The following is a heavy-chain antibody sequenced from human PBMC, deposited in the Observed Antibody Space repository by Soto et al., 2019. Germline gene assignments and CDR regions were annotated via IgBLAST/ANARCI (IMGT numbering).Heavy chain of an antibody. CDR3: AKVGFGDLLYTYRYFYS. D-gene: IGHD3-10*01. Sequence: GGSLRLSWSASRFTLSSYAMSWVRQAPGKGLEWVSPISGSGGTTYYADSVKGRLTISGDKSKNTRYLQMNSLRAEYTAVYYRAKVGFGDLLYTYRYFYSWRRGTMVRVSS. CDR1: RFTLSSYA. V-gene: IGHV3-23*01. CDR2: ISGSGGTT. J-gene: IGHJ2*01.